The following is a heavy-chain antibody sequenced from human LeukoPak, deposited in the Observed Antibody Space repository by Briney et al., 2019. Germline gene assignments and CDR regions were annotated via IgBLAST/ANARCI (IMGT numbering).Heavy chain of an antibody. Sequence: GASVKVSCKASGGTFSSYAISWVRQAPGQGLEWMGRIIPILGIANYAQKFQGRVTITADKSTSTAYMELSSLRSEDTAVYYCARYQEWYYGMDVWGQGTTVTVSS. V-gene: IGHV1-69*04. CDR2: IIPILGIA. D-gene: IGHD3-3*01. CDR3: ARYQEWYYGMDV. J-gene: IGHJ6*02. CDR1: GGTFSSYA.